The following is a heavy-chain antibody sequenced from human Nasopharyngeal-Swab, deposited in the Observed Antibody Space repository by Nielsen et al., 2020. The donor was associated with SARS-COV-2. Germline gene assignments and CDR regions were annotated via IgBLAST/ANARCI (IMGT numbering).Heavy chain of an antibody. V-gene: IGHV4-30-4*01. Sequence: WILQPPGKGLEWIGYIYYSGSTYYNPSLKSRVTISVDTSKNQFSLKLSSVTAADTAVYYCASCSRGWLDGYNNFDYWGQGTLVTVSS. D-gene: IGHD5-24*01. J-gene: IGHJ4*02. CDR2: IYYSGST. CDR3: ASCSRGWLDGYNNFDY.